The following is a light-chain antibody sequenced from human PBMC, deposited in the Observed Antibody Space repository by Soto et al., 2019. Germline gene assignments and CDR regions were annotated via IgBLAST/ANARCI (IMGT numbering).Light chain of an antibody. Sequence: EFVLTQSPGTLSLSPGERATLSCRASQSLANSFIAWYQQKPGQAPRLLIYDTSSRASGIPDRFSGSGSGTDFTLTISRLEPEDFVVYYCQQYGSSPLTFGQGTRLEIK. J-gene: IGKJ5*01. CDR2: DTS. CDR1: QSLANSF. V-gene: IGKV3-20*01. CDR3: QQYGSSPLT.